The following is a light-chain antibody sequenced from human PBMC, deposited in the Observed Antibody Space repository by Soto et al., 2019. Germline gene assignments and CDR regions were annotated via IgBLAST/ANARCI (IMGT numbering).Light chain of an antibody. Sequence: DIQMTQSPSSVSASVGDRVTVTCRASQGISPWLAWYQQKPGKAPILLIYAASSLQTGVPSRFSGSGSGTDFTLTISNLQPEDFATYYCQQANSFPWTCGQGTKVDIK. V-gene: IGKV1-12*01. CDR3: QQANSFPWT. CDR2: AAS. J-gene: IGKJ1*01. CDR1: QGISPW.